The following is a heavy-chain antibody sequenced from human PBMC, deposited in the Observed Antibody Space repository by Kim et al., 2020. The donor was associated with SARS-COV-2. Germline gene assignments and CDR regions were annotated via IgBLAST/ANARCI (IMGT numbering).Heavy chain of an antibody. V-gene: IGHV4-59*01. J-gene: IGHJ4*02. CDR3: ARERLPYYYGSGSYFDY. D-gene: IGHD3-10*01. Sequence: RKSRVTISVDTSKNQFSLKLSSVTAADTAVYYCARERLPYYYGSGSYFDYWGQGTLVTVSS.